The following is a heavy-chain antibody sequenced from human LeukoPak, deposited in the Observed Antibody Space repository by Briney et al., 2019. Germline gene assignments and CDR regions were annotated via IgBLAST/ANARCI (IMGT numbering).Heavy chain of an antibody. CDR2: INPSGGST. V-gene: IGHV1-46*01. J-gene: IGHJ5*02. CDR1: GYTFTSYY. Sequence: GASVKVSCKASGYTFTSYYMHWVRQAPGQGLEWMGIINPSGGSTSYAQKFQGRVTMTRDTSISTAYMELSRLRSDDTAVYYCAREAMVRGVIRSWWFDPWGQGTLVTVSA. D-gene: IGHD3-10*01. CDR3: AREAMVRGVIRSWWFDP.